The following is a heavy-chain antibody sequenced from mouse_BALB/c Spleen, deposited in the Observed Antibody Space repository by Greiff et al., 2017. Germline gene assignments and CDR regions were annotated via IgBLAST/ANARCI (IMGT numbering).Heavy chain of an antibody. CDR2: ISYSGST. V-gene: IGHV3-2*02. Sequence: EVQLQESGPGLVKPSQSLSLTCTVTGYSITSDYAWNWIRQFPGNKLEWMGYISYSGSTSYNPSLKSRISITRDTSKNQFFLQLNSVTTEDTATYYCARWDDYDRGFAYWGQGTLVTVSA. J-gene: IGHJ3*01. CDR1: GYSITSDYA. D-gene: IGHD2-4*01. CDR3: ARWDDYDRGFAY.